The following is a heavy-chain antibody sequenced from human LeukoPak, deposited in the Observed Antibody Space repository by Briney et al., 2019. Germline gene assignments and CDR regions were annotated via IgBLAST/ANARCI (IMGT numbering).Heavy chain of an antibody. D-gene: IGHD3-10*01. V-gene: IGHV3-7*01. CDR2: IKQDGNEK. CDR3: ARGFRLGYERFGYPWRGLAEYFQH. Sequence: GGSLRLSCVASGFTFSSFWMSWVRQAPGKGLEWVANIKQDGNEKYYVDSVKGRFTISRDNAKNSLYLQMNSLRAEDTAVYYCARGFRLGYERFGYPWRGLAEYFQHWGQGTLVTVSS. CDR1: GFTFSSFW. J-gene: IGHJ1*01.